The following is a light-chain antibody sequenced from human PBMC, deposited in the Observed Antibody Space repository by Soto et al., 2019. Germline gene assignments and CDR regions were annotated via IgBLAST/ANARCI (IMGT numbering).Light chain of an antibody. CDR3: CSYAGSSTSRV. V-gene: IGLV2-23*02. CDR2: EVS. CDR1: ISDVGSFVP. Sequence: QSALTQPASVSGSPGQSITISCSGSISDVGSFVPVSWYQQHPGKAPRLIVYEVSKRPSGVSNRFSGSKSGNTASLTISGLQADDEADYYCCSYAGSSTSRVFGGGTKLTVL. J-gene: IGLJ3*02.